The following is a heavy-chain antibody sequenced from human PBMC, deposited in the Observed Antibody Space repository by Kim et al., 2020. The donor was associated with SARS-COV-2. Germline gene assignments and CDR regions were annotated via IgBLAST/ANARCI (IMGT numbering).Heavy chain of an antibody. CDR2: ISAYNGNT. CDR1: GYTFTSYG. CDR3: ARGPARLIWFGELPIYGMDV. V-gene: IGHV1-18*01. J-gene: IGHJ6*02. D-gene: IGHD3-10*01. Sequence: ASVKVSCKASGYTFTSYGISWVRQAPGQGLEWMGWISAYNGNTNYAQKLQGRVTMTTDTSTSTAYMELRSLRSDDTAVYYCARGPARLIWFGELPIYGMDVWGQGTTVTVSS.